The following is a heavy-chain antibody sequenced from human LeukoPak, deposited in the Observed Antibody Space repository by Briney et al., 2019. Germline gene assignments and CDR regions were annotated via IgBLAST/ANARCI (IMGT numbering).Heavy chain of an antibody. D-gene: IGHD3-16*01. CDR1: GFTFSGHN. CDR3: ARAMSTFGGVRNYFDS. Sequence: GGSLRLSCAASGFTFSGHNMNWVRQAPGRGLEWISFVSISSGTIYYADSVNGRFRISRDNAKSSLDLEMNSLRAEDTAVYYCARAMSTFGGVRNYFDSWGQGTLVTVSS. V-gene: IGHV3-48*04. J-gene: IGHJ4*02. CDR2: VSISSGTI.